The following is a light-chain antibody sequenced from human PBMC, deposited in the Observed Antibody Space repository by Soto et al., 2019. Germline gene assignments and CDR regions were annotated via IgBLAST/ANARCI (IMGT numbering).Light chain of an antibody. Sequence: EIVLTQSPGTLSVSPGERATLSCRASQSVSSNLAWHQQKPGQAPRILMYDASTRATGISARFSGSGSGTEFTLTISSLHSEDFAVYFCQQYNSWPRTFGQGTKVDIK. CDR3: QQYNSWPRT. CDR2: DAS. V-gene: IGKV3-15*01. CDR1: QSVSSN. J-gene: IGKJ1*01.